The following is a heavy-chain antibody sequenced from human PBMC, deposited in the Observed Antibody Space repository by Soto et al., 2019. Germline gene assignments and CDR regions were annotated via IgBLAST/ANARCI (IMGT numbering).Heavy chain of an antibody. Sequence: AASVKVSCQASGYTFTSLGISWVRQAPGQGLEWMGWVSAYNGNTKYAQNVQGRVTMTTDRSTSTDYMELRSLRSDDTAVYYCARAGGTQLFDYWGQGTLVTVSS. J-gene: IGHJ4*02. CDR3: ARAGGTQLFDY. CDR1: GYTFTSLG. CDR2: VSAYNGNT. V-gene: IGHV1-18*04.